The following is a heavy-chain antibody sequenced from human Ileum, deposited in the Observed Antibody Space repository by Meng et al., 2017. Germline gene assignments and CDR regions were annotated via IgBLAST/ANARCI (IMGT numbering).Heavy chain of an antibody. CDR3: ARDHWGSLDY. Sequence: QVQLQESGPGLRRPSETLSLICTVSGASVTTSHYQWGWIRQPPGKGLEWIGYASTNYNPSLKSRLTISLDTSKNQVSLKLTSVTAADTAVYYCARDHWGSLDYWGQGILVTVSS. J-gene: IGHJ4*02. D-gene: IGHD7-27*01. V-gene: IGHV4-61*01. CDR1: GASVTTSHYQ. CDR2: AST.